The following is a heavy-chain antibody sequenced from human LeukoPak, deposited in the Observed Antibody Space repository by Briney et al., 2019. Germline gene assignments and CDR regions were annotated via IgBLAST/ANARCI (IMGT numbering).Heavy chain of an antibody. D-gene: IGHD6-19*01. V-gene: IGHV4-39*07. J-gene: IGHJ4*02. Sequence: SETLSLTCTVSGGSISSSSYYWGWIRQPPGKGLEWIGSIYYSGSTYYNPSLKSRVTISVDTSKNQFSLKLSSVTAADTAVYYCASLYSSGWYNVNWGQGTLVIVSS. CDR3: ASLYSSGWYNVN. CDR1: GGSISSSSYY. CDR2: IYYSGST.